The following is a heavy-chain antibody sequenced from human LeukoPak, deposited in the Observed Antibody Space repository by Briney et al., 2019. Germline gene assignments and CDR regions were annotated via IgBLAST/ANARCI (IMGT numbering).Heavy chain of an antibody. CDR2: ISGRGGST. V-gene: IGHV3-23*01. J-gene: IGHJ4*02. CDR1: GFSFGSYA. D-gene: IGHD6-19*01. Sequence: TGGSLRLSCAASGFSFGSYAMSWFRQAPGKGLEWVSAISGRGGSTYYADSVKGRFTISRDNSKNTLYLQMNSLRAEDTAVYYCAKDRGSGWPQFDYWGQGTLVTVSS. CDR3: AKDRGSGWPQFDY.